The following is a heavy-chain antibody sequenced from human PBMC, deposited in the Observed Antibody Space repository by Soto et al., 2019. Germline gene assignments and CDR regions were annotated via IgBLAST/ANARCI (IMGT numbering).Heavy chain of an antibody. CDR2: ISYDGSNI. CDR3: AKRWGATRPKYYYGMDV. D-gene: IGHD6-6*01. CDR1: GFIFSTYG. J-gene: IGHJ6*02. V-gene: IGHV3-30*18. Sequence: GSLRLSCAASGFIFSTYGMHWVRQAPGQGLEWVAVISYDGSNIYYADSVKGRFTISRDNSKNSMYLQMNSLRAEDTAVYYCAKRWGATRPKYYYGMDVWGQGTTVTVSS.